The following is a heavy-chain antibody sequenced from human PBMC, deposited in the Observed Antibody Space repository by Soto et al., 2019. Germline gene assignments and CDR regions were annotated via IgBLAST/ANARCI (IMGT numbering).Heavy chain of an antibody. CDR2: IYYSGST. CDR1: GGSLSRGGYY. V-gene: IGHV4-31*03. D-gene: IGHD3-10*01. CDR3: ARTSETYGSGSYYGYYYYYMDV. J-gene: IGHJ6*03. Sequence: TSETLSLPCTVSGGSLSRGGYYWSLIRQHPGKGLEWIGYIYYSGSTYYNPSLKSRVTISVDTSKNQFSLKLSSVTAADTAVYYCARTSETYGSGSYYGYYYYYMDVWGKGTTVTVSS.